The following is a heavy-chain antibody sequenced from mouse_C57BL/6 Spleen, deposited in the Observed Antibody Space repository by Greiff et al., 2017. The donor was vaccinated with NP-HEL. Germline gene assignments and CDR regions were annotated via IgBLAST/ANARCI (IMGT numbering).Heavy chain of an antibody. J-gene: IGHJ3*01. CDR2: IDPENGDT. CDR3: TDQGWFAY. Sequence: EVKLQESGAELVRPGASVKLSCTASGFNIKDDYMHWVKQRPEQGLEWIGWIDPENGDTEYASKFQGKATITADTSSNTAYLQLSSLTSEDTAVYYCTDQGWFAYWGQGTLVTVSA. V-gene: IGHV14-4*01. CDR1: GFNIKDDY.